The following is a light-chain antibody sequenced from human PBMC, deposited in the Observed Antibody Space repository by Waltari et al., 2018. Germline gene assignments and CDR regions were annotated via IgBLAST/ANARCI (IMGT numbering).Light chain of an antibody. CDR3: QHYERLPAT. J-gene: IGKJ1*01. CDR1: QRVGRS. V-gene: IGKV3-20*01. Sequence: EIVLSQSPVTLSLSPGERATLSCRASQRVGRSLAWYQQKRGQAPRLLIYGASSRATCVPDRFSDSGCETDFSLTISRLEPEGFAVYYCQHYERLPATFGQGTGVGVK. CDR2: GAS.